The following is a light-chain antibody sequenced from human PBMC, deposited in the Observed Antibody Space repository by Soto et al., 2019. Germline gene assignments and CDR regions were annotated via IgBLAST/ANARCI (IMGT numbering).Light chain of an antibody. Sequence: QSALTQPASVSGSPGQSITISCTGTSSDVGGYNYVSWYQQHPGKAPKLMIYEVSNRPSRVSNRFSGSKSGNTASLTISGLQAEDEAGYYCSSYTRSSTPYVYGTGTKLTVL. CDR1: SSDVGGYNY. CDR3: SSYTRSSTPYV. V-gene: IGLV2-14*01. J-gene: IGLJ1*01. CDR2: EVS.